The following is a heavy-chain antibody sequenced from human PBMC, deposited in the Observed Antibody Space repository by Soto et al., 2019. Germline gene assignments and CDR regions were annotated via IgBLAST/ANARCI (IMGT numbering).Heavy chain of an antibody. CDR2: IKQDGSEK. D-gene: IGHD2-15*01. V-gene: IGHV3-7*05. J-gene: IGHJ4*02. CDR3: ARDWGYCSGGICYSVLDY. Sequence: GGSLRLSCAASGFRFSSYYMNWVRQAPGKGLEWVANIKQDGSEKYYVDSVKGRFTISRDNAKNSLYLQMNSLRAEDTAVYYCARDWGYCSGGICYSVLDYWGQGTLVTVSS. CDR1: GFRFSSYY.